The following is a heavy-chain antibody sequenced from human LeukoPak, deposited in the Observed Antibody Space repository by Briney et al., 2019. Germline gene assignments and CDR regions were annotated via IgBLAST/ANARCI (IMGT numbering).Heavy chain of an antibody. CDR2: VSGSDGRT. Sequence: PGGSLRLSCAASGFTFSSYAMTWVRQAPGKGLEWVSTVSGSDGRTYYADSVKGRFTISRDSSKNTLYFQMNDLRGDDTAVYYCARDAGDGYFDYWGQGTLVTVSS. CDR3: ARDAGDGYFDY. J-gene: IGHJ4*02. D-gene: IGHD3-10*01. CDR1: GFTFSSYA. V-gene: IGHV3-23*01.